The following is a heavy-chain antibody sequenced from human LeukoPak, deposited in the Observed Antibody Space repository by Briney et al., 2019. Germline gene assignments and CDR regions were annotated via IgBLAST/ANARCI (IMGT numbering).Heavy chain of an antibody. CDR3: SKDNRYDYVWGTYRPNDY. D-gene: IGHD3-16*02. J-gene: IGHJ4*02. CDR2: IRSDGSNK. V-gene: IGHV3-30*02. Sequence: AGTLTLSCAASGFTFSNFGLYWVRQAPGTGLEWVAFIRSDGSNKYYADSVKGRFIIFRVNSKNTLFLLMNTTIADATAVYYCSKDNRYDYVWGTYRPNDYWGQGTLVTVSS. CDR1: GFTFSNFG.